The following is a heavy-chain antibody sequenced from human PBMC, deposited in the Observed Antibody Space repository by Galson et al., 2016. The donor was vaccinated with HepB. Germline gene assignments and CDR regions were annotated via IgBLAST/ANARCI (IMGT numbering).Heavy chain of an antibody. Sequence: SLRLSCAASGFTVSSDYMNWVRQAPGKGLEWVSVIYSGGTTYYADSVKGRFTISRDNSKNTLYLEMNSLRAEDTAVYYCARDNWDDAGCSVDHWGQGTLVTVSS. CDR2: IYSGGTT. D-gene: IGHD1-20*01. CDR1: GFTVSSDY. CDR3: ARDNWDDAGCSVDH. J-gene: IGHJ4*02. V-gene: IGHV3-53*01.